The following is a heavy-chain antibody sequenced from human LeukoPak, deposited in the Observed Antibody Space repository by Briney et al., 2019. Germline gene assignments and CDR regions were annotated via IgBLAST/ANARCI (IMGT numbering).Heavy chain of an antibody. CDR3: ARLYYDFWSGCLSEDYYYMDA. D-gene: IGHD3-3*01. J-gene: IGHJ6*03. Sequence: GASVKVSCKASGYTFTSYDINWVRQATGQGLEWMGWMNPNSGNTGYAQKFQGRVTMTRNTSISTAYMELSSLRSEDTAVYYCARLYYDFWSGCLSEDYYYMDAWGKGTTVTVSS. CDR2: MNPNSGNT. V-gene: IGHV1-8*01. CDR1: GYTFTSYD.